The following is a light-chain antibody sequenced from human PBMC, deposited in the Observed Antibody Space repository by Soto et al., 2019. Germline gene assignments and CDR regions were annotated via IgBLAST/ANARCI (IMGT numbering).Light chain of an antibody. CDR3: QQSHNLHFT. CDR2: DAS. V-gene: IGKV1-33*01. Sequence: DIQMTQSPSSLSASVGDRVTITCQASQDISKSLNWFQQKTGKAPDLLIYDASNLETEVPANFSGSESGTDFTFTISSLQAEDIATYYYQQSHNLHFTFGPGTKVEIK. J-gene: IGKJ3*01. CDR1: QDISKS.